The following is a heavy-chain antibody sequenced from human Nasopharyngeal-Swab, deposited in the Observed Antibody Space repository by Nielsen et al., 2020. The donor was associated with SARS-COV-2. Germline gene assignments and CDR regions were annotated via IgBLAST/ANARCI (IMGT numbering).Heavy chain of an antibody. Sequence: ETLSLTCAASGFTFSSYAMSWVRQAPGKGLEWVSAISGSGGSTYYADSVKGRFTISRDNSKNTLYLQMNSLRAEDTAVYYCAKRESSGWTGPYFDYWGQGTLVTVSS. V-gene: IGHV3-23*01. CDR1: GFTFSSYA. J-gene: IGHJ4*02. CDR3: AKRESSGWTGPYFDY. CDR2: ISGSGGST. D-gene: IGHD6-19*01.